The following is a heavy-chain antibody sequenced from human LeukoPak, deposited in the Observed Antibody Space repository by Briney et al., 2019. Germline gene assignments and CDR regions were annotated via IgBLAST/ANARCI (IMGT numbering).Heavy chain of an antibody. Sequence: GGSLRLSCAASGFTFSSYSMNWVRQAPGKGLEWVSYISSSSSTIYYADSVKGRFTISRDNAKNSLYLQMNSLRAEDTAVYYCVSTTAERYCSGGSCVDFDYWGQGTLVTVSS. J-gene: IGHJ4*02. V-gene: IGHV3-48*01. CDR1: GFTFSSYS. CDR3: VSTTAERYCSGGSCVDFDY. CDR2: ISSSSSTI. D-gene: IGHD2-15*01.